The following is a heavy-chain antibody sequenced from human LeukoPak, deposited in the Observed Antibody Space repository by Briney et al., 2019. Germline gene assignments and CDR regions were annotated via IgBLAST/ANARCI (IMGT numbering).Heavy chain of an antibody. V-gene: IGHV1-18*01. CDR1: GYTFTTYG. D-gene: IGHD2/OR15-2a*01. CDR3: ARFLKNPVNRRGPANYYMDV. CDR2: ISGYNGNT. Sequence: GASVKVSCKASGYTFTTYGISWVRQAPGQGLEWMGWISGYNGNTNYAQKFQGRVTMTRNTSISTAYMELSSVRSEDTAVYYCARFLKNPVNRRGPANYYMDVWGKGTTVTISS. J-gene: IGHJ6*03.